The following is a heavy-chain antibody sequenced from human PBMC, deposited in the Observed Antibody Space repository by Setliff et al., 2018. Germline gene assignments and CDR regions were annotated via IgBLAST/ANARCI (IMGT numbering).Heavy chain of an antibody. CDR2: TRTKARIYTT. Sequence: GESLRLSCVASGFTFSDHYMDWVRQAPGKGLEWVGRTRTKARIYTTEYAASVKGRFAISRDDSKNSLYLQMNSLKTEDTALYYCAKGRGLFVVSNSFDSWGQGTQVTVSS. CDR1: GFTFSDHY. V-gene: IGHV3-72*01. D-gene: IGHD3-10*01. CDR3: AKGRGLFVVSNSFDS. J-gene: IGHJ4*02.